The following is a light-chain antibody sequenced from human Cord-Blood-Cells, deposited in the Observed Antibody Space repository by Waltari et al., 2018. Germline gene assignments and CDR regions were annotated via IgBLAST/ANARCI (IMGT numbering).Light chain of an antibody. CDR3: SSYTSGGAVV. Sequence: QSPLTQPASVSGSPGQPNTLHFPAHSSVHGGYNYLSWYQQHPGKAPNLMIDDVSNRPSGVSISYCASTSDNTVPLTISGLQAENEADYYCSSYTSGGAVVFGTGTKYTVL. CDR1: SSVHGGYNY. J-gene: IGLJ1*01. V-gene: IGLV2-14*01. CDR2: DVS.